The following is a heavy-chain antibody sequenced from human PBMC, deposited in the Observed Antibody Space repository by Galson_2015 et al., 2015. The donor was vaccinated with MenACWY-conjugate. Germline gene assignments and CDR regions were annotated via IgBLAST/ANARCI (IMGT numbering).Heavy chain of an antibody. D-gene: IGHD3-10*01. J-gene: IGHJ5*02. CDR3: ARVSLRDSGSNPNWLDP. V-gene: IGHV1-18*04. CDR1: GYTFTNYD. Sequence: SVKVSCKASGYTFTNYDITWVRQAPGQGLEWMGWISHYNGNTRFGEKVQGRVSMTTDTSTSTAYMELRSLRSDDTAVYYCARVSLRDSGSNPNWLDPWGQGTLVTVSS. CDR2: ISHYNGNT.